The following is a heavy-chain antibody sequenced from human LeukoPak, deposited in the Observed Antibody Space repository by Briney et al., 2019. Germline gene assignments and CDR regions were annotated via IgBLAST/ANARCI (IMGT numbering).Heavy chain of an antibody. J-gene: IGHJ3*02. CDR3: ARHSRSGSGGYENAFDI. CDR2: IYSGGST. V-gene: IGHV4-39*01. D-gene: IGHD5-12*01. Sequence: PSETLSLTCTVSGGSISSSSYYWDWLRQSPGEGLEWIGNIYSGGSTYYTPSLKSRVTISVDTSKNQFSLKLSSVTAADTAIYFCARHSRSGSGGYENAFDIWGQGTMVTVSS. CDR1: GGSISSSSYY.